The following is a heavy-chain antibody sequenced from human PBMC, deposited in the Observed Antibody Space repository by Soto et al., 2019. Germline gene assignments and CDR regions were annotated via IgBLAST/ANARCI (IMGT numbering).Heavy chain of an antibody. V-gene: IGHV3-66*01. Sequence: GGSLRLSCAAPGFIVGCNYLSWVRQAPGKGLEWVSVIYSGGSTFYADSVKGRFTISRDNSKNTLYLQMNSLRAEDTAVYYCARVATRNKIDYWCQGTLVTVSS. CDR1: GFIVGCNY. CDR2: IYSGGST. D-gene: IGHD5-12*01. CDR3: ARVATRNKIDY. J-gene: IGHJ4*02.